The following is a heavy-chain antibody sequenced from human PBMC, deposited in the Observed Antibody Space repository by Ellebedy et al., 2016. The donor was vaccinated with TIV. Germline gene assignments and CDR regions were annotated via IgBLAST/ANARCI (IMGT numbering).Heavy chain of an antibody. Sequence: AASVKVSCKASGYTFTGYYFHWVRQAPGQGLEWMGYIRYNGGDTNYAQKFQGRVTMTTDTSITTAYMDLSRLTSDDTAIYYCARVPGNWNDNKHFDYWGQGTLVTVSS. J-gene: IGHJ4*02. CDR1: GYTFTGYY. V-gene: IGHV1-2*02. D-gene: IGHD1-1*01. CDR3: ARVPGNWNDNKHFDY. CDR2: IRYNGGDT.